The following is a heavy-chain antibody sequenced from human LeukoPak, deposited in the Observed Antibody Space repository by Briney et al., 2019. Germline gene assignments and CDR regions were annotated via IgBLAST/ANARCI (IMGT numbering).Heavy chain of an antibody. CDR3: ARDRGYSSSSEWFDP. D-gene: IGHD6-6*01. Sequence: ASVKVSCKASGYTFTGYYMHWVRQAPGQGLEWMGWINPNSGGTNYAQKFQGRVTMTRDTSISTAYMELSRLRSDDTAVYYCARDRGYSSSSEWFDPWGQGTLVTVSS. CDR2: INPNSGGT. CDR1: GYTFTGYY. V-gene: IGHV1-2*02. J-gene: IGHJ5*02.